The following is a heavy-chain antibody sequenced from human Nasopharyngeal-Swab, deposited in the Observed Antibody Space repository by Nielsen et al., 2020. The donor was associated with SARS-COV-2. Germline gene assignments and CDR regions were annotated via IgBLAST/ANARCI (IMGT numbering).Heavy chain of an antibody. CDR3: ARMTTVTGGIDY. Sequence: SGPTLVKPTQTLTLTCTFSGFSLSTSGVGVGWIRQPPGQALEWLALIYWDDDKRYSPSLKSRLTITKDTSKNQVVLTMTNMDPVDTATYYCARMTTVTGGIDYWGQGTLVTVSS. CDR1: GFSLSTSGVG. V-gene: IGHV2-5*02. CDR2: IYWDDDK. D-gene: IGHD4-17*01. J-gene: IGHJ4*02.